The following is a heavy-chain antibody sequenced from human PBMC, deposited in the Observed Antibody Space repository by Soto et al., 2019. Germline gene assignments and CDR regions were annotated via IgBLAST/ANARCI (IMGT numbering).Heavy chain of an antibody. V-gene: IGHV3-7*01. Sequence: VQLVESGGGLVQPGGSLTLSCAASGFTFNNYWMSWVRQAPGKGLEWLANINQDGSVKYYADSVKGRITISRDNAKTSVYLQVSSLRAEDTAVYYCARIGYSSSSFDYWGQGTLVTVPS. CDR2: INQDGSVK. J-gene: IGHJ4*02. D-gene: IGHD6-6*01. CDR1: GFTFNNYW. CDR3: ARIGYSSSSFDY.